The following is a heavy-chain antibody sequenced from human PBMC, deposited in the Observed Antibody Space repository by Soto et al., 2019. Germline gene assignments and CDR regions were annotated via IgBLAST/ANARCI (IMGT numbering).Heavy chain of an antibody. CDR3: AREGEQLASTYFDY. CDR2: ISYDGSNK. Sequence: QVQLVESGGGVVQPGRSLRLSCAASGFTFSSYAMHWVRQAPGKGLEWVAVISYDGSNKYYADSVKGRFTISRDNSKNKRYLHMKSLRAEDAAVYYCAREGEQLASTYFDYWGQGTLVTVSS. V-gene: IGHV3-30-3*01. J-gene: IGHJ4*02. CDR1: GFTFSSYA. D-gene: IGHD6-6*01.